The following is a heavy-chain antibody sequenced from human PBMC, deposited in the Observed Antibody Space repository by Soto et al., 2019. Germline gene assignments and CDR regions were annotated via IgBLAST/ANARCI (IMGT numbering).Heavy chain of an antibody. CDR1: GFTFSSYA. CDR3: ARNVVRGFWGKHYYYGMDV. J-gene: IGHJ6*02. V-gene: IGHV3-30-3*01. Sequence: QVQLVESGGGVVQPGRSLRLSCAASGFTFSSYAMHWVRQAPGKGLEWVAGISYDGSNKYYADSMKGRFTISRDNSKNTLYLQMNSLRAEDTAVYYCARNVVRGFWGKHYYYGMDVWGQGTTVTVSS. CDR2: ISYDGSNK. D-gene: IGHD3-10*01.